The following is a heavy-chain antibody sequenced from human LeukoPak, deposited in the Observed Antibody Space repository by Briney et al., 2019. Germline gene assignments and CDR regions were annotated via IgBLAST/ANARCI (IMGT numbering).Heavy chain of an antibody. CDR2: IWSDGTNK. CDR3: AEDAQRGFDYSKSLEY. J-gene: IGHJ1*01. D-gene: IGHD4-11*01. Sequence: GGSLRLSCAASGFTFSHFGFHWVGQAPDKGLEWVAVIWSDGTNKYYGDSVKCRFIIYRDDSHNTVYLQMNSLRVQDTAIYYYAEDAQRGFDYSKSLEYWAQGSLVTVSS. V-gene: IGHV3-33*01. CDR1: GFTFSHFG.